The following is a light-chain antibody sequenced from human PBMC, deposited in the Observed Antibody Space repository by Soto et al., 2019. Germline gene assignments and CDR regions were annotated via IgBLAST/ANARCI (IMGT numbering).Light chain of an antibody. V-gene: IGLV2-23*03. J-gene: IGLJ3*02. CDR1: SIDVESYNF. Sequence: TQASSFAGLQVEAITLSSPSISIDVESYNFVSRFQQHQGKVPKLIIYDGGKRPSGVSNRFSGSTSGNTASLTISGLQAADEVDYYCCSYAHGGSFVFGGGTK. CDR3: CSYAHGGSFV. CDR2: DGG.